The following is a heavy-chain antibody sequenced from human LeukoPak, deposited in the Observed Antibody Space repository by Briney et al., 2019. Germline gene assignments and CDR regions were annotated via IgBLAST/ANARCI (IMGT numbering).Heavy chain of an antibody. CDR3: AREVQGASDAFDI. CDR1: GGSFSGYY. D-gene: IGHD1-26*01. Sequence: PSETLSLTCAVYGGSFSGYYWSWIRQPPGKGLEWIGSIYYSGSTYYNPSLKSRVTISVDTSKNQFSLKLSSVTAADTAVYYCAREVQGASDAFDIWGQGTMVTVSS. CDR2: IYYSGST. J-gene: IGHJ3*02. V-gene: IGHV4-34*01.